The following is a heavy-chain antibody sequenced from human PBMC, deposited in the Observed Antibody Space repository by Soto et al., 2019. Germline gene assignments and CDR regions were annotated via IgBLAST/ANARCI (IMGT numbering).Heavy chain of an antibody. V-gene: IGHV1-18*01. CDR1: GYTFTSYG. D-gene: IGHD2-21*01. CDR2: ISGYNGNI. J-gene: IGHJ6*02. CDR3: ARVGIGIYYYAGMDV. Sequence: QVQLVQSGVEVKKPGASVKVSCKTSGYTFTSYGISWVRQAPGQGLEWMGWISGYNGNINYAQKVQGRVSMTTDTSTGTAYMELRSLRSDDSAVYYCARVGIGIYYYAGMDVWGQGTTVTVSS.